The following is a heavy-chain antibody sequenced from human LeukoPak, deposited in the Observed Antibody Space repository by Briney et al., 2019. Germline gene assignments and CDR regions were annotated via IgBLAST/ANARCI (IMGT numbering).Heavy chain of an antibody. CDR3: ATNPTQQLIWLAHYSFDN. D-gene: IGHD6-13*01. V-gene: IGHV3-23*01. J-gene: IGHJ4*02. CDR2: ISGSGGST. CDR1: GFTFSSYA. Sequence: PGGSLRLSCAASGFTFSSYAMSWVRQAPGKGLEWVSAISGSGGSTYYADSVKGRFTISRDNSKNTLYLQMNSLRAEDTAVYYCATNPTQQLIWLAHYSFDNWGQGTLVTVSS.